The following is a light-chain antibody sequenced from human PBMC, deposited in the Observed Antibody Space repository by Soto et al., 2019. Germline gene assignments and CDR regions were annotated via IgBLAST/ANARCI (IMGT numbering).Light chain of an antibody. J-gene: IGKJ1*01. CDR1: QSISSW. CDR2: DAS. Sequence: DIQMTQSPSTLSASVGDRVTITCRASQSISSWLAWYQQKPGKAPKLLIYDASTLESGVPSRFTGRGSGTEFTLTISSLQPEDFATYYCQQSYSTPPTFGQGTKVDIK. V-gene: IGKV1-5*01. CDR3: QQSYSTPPT.